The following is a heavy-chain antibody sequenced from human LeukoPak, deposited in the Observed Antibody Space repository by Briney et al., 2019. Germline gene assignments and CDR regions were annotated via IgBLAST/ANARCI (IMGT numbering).Heavy chain of an antibody. CDR2: IYTSGST. CDR3: AGARVDSSWSDAFDI. Sequence: SETLSLTCTVSGGSISGYYWSWIRQPAGKGLEWIGRIYTSGSTNYNPSLKSRVTMSVDTSKNQFSLKLSSVTAADTAVHYCAGARVDSSWSDAFDIWGQGTMVTVSS. CDR1: GGSISGYY. J-gene: IGHJ3*02. V-gene: IGHV4-4*07. D-gene: IGHD6-13*01.